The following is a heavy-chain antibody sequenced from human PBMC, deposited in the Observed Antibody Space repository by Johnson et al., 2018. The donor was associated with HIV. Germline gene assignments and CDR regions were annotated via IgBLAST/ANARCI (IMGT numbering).Heavy chain of an antibody. D-gene: IGHD2-21*02. CDR2: ISNSGSTI. Sequence: VQLVESGGSLLQPGGSLRLSCAASGFTFSNYAMSWVRQAPAKGLEWISYISNSGSTIYYADSVKGRFTISRDNAKNLLYLQMNSLRAEDTAVYYCARPGGDPLTDDAFDIWGQGTMVTVSS. V-gene: IGHV3-48*03. CDR1: GFTFSNYA. CDR3: ARPGGDPLTDDAFDI. J-gene: IGHJ3*02.